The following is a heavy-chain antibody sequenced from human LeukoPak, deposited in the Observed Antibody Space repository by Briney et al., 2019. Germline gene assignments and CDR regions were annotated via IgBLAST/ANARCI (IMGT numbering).Heavy chain of an antibody. D-gene: IGHD3-10*02. CDR2: IYYSGNT. CDR3: ARSTGSTMFIDY. Sequence: SETLSLTCTVSGGSISPNYWSSLRQPPGKGLERLGYIYYSGNTDYKPSLKSRVAISVDTYKNQFYLKLSSVTAADTAVYYCARSTGSTMFIDYWGQGTLVTVSS. J-gene: IGHJ4*02. CDR1: GGSISPNY. V-gene: IGHV4-59*01.